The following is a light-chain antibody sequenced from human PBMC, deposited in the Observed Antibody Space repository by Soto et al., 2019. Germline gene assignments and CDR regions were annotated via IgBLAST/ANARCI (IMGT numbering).Light chain of an antibody. V-gene: IGKV4-1*01. CDR2: WAS. Sequence: DIVITQSPDSLAVSLGERATINCKSSQSLLNNKNYLAWYQQKPGQPPKLLIYWASTRESGVPDRFSGSGSGTDFILTISSLQAEDVALYFCQQYYRIPITFGQGTRLEIK. J-gene: IGKJ5*01. CDR3: QQYYRIPIT. CDR1: QSLLNNKNY.